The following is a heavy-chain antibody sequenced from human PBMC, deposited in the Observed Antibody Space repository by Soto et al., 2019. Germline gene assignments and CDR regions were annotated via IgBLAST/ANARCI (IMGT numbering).Heavy chain of an antibody. CDR2: VNHYNNNT. Sequence: ASVKVSCKASGYIFTTSLISWVRQAPGQGLEWLGWVNHYNNNTDYAQKFQGRVTMTTDPSTSTAYMDLRSLKSDDTAVYYCARVVDYYDTTGYSEGWFDPWGQGTLVTVSS. V-gene: IGHV1-18*04. D-gene: IGHD3-22*01. J-gene: IGHJ5*02. CDR1: GYIFTTSL. CDR3: ARVVDYYDTTGYSEGWFDP.